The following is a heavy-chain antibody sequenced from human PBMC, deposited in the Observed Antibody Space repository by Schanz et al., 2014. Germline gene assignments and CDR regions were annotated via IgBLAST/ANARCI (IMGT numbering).Heavy chain of an antibody. V-gene: IGHV1-2*02. CDR3: AREMLDIVATMDDDAFDI. CDR2: VSPVSGGT. Sequence: QVQLVESGAEVKKPGASVKVSCQASGRPLSAYHIHWARQAPGQGLQWMGWVSPVSGGTNYAQKFQGRVTMTWDTSVDTAYVELTSLTYDDTAVYYCAREMLDIVATMDDDAFDIWGQGTLVTVSS. D-gene: IGHD5-12*01. CDR1: GRPLSAYH. J-gene: IGHJ3*02.